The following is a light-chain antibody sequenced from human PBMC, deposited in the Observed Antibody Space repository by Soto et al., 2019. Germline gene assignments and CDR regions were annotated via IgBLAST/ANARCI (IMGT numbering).Light chain of an antibody. J-gene: IGKJ3*01. CDR3: QQYGSSRFT. CDR2: GAS. V-gene: IGKV3-20*01. Sequence: EIVLTQSPGTLSLSPGERATLSCRASQSISSSYLAWYQQKPGQAPRLLVYGASSRATGIPDRFSGSGSGTDFTLNISRLETEDFAVYYCQQYGSSRFTFGPGTKVDIK. CDR1: QSISSSY.